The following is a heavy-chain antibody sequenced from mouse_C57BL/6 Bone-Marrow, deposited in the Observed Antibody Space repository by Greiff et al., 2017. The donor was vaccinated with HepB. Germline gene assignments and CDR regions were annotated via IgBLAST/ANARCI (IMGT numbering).Heavy chain of an antibody. CDR2: ISYSGST. D-gene: IGHD1-1*01. CDR1: GYSITSDY. V-gene: IGHV3-8*01. Sequence: EVQRVESGPGLAKPSQTLSLTCSVTGYSITSDYWNWVRKFPGNKLEYMGYISYSGSTYYNPSLQSRISITRDTSKNQDYMQLSSVTTEDTATDYRARYGDYGSSYVGYFDVWGTGTTVTVSS. J-gene: IGHJ1*03. CDR3: ARYGDYGSSYVGYFDV.